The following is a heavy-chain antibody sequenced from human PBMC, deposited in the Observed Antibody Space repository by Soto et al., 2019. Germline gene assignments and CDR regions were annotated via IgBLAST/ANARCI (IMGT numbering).Heavy chain of an antibody. CDR3: ARGFPSTPYFYYGMDV. Sequence: QVQLVQSGAEVKKSGSSVKVSCKASGDTFSSYVISWLRQAPGQGLEWMAGIIPLFGTANYAQRFQGRVTITADESTSTAYMELRSLRSEDTAVYFCARGFPSTPYFYYGMDVWDQGTTVTVTS. D-gene: IGHD2-15*01. J-gene: IGHJ6*02. CDR2: IIPLFGTA. CDR1: GDTFSSYV. V-gene: IGHV1-69*01.